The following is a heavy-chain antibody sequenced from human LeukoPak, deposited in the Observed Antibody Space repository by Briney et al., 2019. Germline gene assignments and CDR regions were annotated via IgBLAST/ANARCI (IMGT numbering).Heavy chain of an antibody. J-gene: IGHJ4*02. CDR1: GDSINDYY. Sequence: PSETPSLTCTVSGDSINDYYWTWIRQPPGKGLEWIGYIYYSGNTNYNPSLKSRVTISVDTSKSQFSLKLSSVTAADTAVYYCAREGGSGTYYNSWGQGTLVTVSS. CDR2: IYYSGNT. V-gene: IGHV4-59*01. D-gene: IGHD3-10*01. CDR3: AREGGSGTYYNS.